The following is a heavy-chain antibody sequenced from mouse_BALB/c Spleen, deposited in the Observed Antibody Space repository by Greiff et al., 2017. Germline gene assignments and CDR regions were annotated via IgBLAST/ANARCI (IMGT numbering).Heavy chain of an antibody. CDR2: ISSGGSYT. D-gene: IGHD1-2*01. CDR3: ARPATGAMDY. V-gene: IGHV5-9-4*01. CDR1: GFTFSSYA. J-gene: IGHJ4*01. Sequence: EGKLVESGGGLVKPGGSLKLSCAASGFTFSSYAMSWVRQSPEKRLEWVAEISSGGSYTYYPDTVTGRFTISRDNAKNTLYLEMSSLRSEDTAMYYCARPATGAMDYWGQGTSVTVSS.